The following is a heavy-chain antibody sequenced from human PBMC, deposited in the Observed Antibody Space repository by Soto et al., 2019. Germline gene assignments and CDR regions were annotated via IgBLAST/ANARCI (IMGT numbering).Heavy chain of an antibody. CDR2: ISGSGGST. CDR1: GFTFSSYA. D-gene: IGHD1-1*01. J-gene: IGHJ4*02. V-gene: IGHV3-23*01. Sequence: EVQLLESGGGLVQPGGSLRLSCAASGFTFSSYAMSWVRQAPGKGLEWVSAISGSGGSTYYADSVKGRFTISRDNTKNTLYLEMKSLRAEDTAVYDGAKEDLEREYFYYWGQRTLFPGPS. CDR3: AKEDLEREYFYY.